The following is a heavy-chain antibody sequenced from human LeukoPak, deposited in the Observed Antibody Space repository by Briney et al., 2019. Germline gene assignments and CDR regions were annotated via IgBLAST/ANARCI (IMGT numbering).Heavy chain of an antibody. J-gene: IGHJ4*02. CDR3: SSGPYFDY. CDR2: INHSGST. D-gene: IGHD6-25*01. CDR1: GGSFGGYY. V-gene: IGHV4-34*01. Sequence: SETLSLTCAVYGGSFGGYYWSWIRQPPGKGLEWIGEINHSGSTNYNPSLKSRVTISVDTSKNQFSLKLSSVTAADTAVYFCSSGPYFDYWGQGTLVTVSS.